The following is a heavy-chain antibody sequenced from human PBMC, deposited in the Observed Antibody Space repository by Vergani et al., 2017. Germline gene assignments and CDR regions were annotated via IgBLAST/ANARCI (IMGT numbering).Heavy chain of an antibody. CDR1: GGSFSGYY. D-gene: IGHD3-3*01. V-gene: IGHV4-34*01. Sequence: QVQLPQWGAGLLKPSETLSLTCAVYGGSFSGYYWSWIRQPPGKGLEWIGEINHSGSTNYNPSLKSRVTISVDTSKDQFSLKLSSVTAADTAVYYCARDRHDFWSGYYTYYYYYGMDVWGQGTTVTVSS. J-gene: IGHJ6*02. CDR3: ARDRHDFWSGYYTYYYYYGMDV. CDR2: INHSGST.